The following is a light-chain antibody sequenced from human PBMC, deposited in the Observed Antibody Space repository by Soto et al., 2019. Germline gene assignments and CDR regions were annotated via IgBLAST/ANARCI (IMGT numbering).Light chain of an antibody. CDR3: QQYGSSSWP. V-gene: IGKV1-17*01. CDR2: AAS. Sequence: QMTQAPSSLSASVGDRVTITCLASQGIRNDLGWYQQKPGKAPKLLIYAASSLQSGVPDRFSGSGSGTEFTLTISRLEPEDFAVYYCQQYGSSSWPFGQGTKVDIK. J-gene: IGKJ1*01. CDR1: QGIRND.